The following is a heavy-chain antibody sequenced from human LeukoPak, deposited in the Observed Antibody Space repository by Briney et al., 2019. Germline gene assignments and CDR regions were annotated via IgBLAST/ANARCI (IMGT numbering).Heavy chain of an antibody. CDR1: GFTVSNYW. CDR2: IKQDGSEK. J-gene: IGHJ4*02. D-gene: IGHD2/OR15-2a*01. Sequence: GGSLRLSCAASGFTVSNYWMNWVRQAPGKGLEWVANIKQDGSEKYYVDSVKGRFTISRDNAKNSVYLQMNSLRAEDTAVYYCARNRGVDYWGQGTLVTVSS. V-gene: IGHV3-7*05. CDR3: ARNRGVDY.